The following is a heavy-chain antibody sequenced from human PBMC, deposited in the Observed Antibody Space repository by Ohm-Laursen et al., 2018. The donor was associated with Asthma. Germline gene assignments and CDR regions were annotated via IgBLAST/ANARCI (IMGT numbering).Heavy chain of an antibody. D-gene: IGHD2-15*01. Sequence: ASVKVSCKASGGTFSSYAISWVRQAPGQGLEWMGGIIPIFGTANYAQKFQGRVTITADESTSTAYMELSSLRSEDTAVYYCARDLLQTGYYFDYWGQGTLVTVSS. CDR2: IIPIFGTA. V-gene: IGHV1-69*13. CDR1: GGTFSSYA. J-gene: IGHJ4*02. CDR3: ARDLLQTGYYFDY.